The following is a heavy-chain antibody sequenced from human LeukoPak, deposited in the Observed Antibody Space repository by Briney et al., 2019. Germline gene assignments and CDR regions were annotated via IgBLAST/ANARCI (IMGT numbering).Heavy chain of an antibody. J-gene: IGHJ5*02. CDR1: GYTFSSYA. D-gene: IGHD3-10*01. CDR3: ARGSGSYPSLYNWFGP. CDR2: INTETGNP. V-gene: IGHV7-4-1*02. Sequence: ASVKVSCKTSGYTFSSYAMNWVRQAPGQGLEWMGWINTETGNPTYAPGFTGRFVFSLDTSVSTTYLQITSLKPEDTAVYFCARGSGSYPSLYNWFGPWGQGSLVTVSS.